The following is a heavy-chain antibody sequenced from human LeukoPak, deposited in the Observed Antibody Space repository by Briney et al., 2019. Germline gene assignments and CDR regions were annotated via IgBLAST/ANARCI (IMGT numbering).Heavy chain of an antibody. CDR3: ARRQLNLDP. V-gene: IGHV3-11*01. D-gene: IGHD1-1*01. Sequence: GGSLRLSCAALGFPFRDYYMSGIRQAPGKGLEWVSYISTSGTTIYYADSVKGRFTISRDNAKNSLYLQMNSLRAEDTAVYYCARRQLNLDPWGQGTLVTVSS. CDR2: ISTSGTTI. CDR1: GFPFRDYY. J-gene: IGHJ5*02.